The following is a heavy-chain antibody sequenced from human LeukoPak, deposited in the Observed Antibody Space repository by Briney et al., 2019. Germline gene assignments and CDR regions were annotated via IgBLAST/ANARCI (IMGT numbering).Heavy chain of an antibody. Sequence: GGSLRLSCAASGFTFSSYGMSWVRQAPGKGLEWVSAISGSGGSTYYADPVKGRFTISRDNSKNTLYLQMNSLRAEDTAVYYCAKTRDYGGNSGVSWFDPWGQGTLVTVSS. D-gene: IGHD4-23*01. CDR3: AKTRDYGGNSGVSWFDP. V-gene: IGHV3-23*01. CDR2: ISGSGGST. J-gene: IGHJ5*02. CDR1: GFTFSSYG.